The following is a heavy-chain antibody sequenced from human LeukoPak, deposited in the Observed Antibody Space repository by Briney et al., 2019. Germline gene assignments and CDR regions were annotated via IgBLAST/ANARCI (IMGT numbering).Heavy chain of an antibody. J-gene: IGHJ4*02. D-gene: IGHD2-2*01. CDR1: GGTFSSYA. V-gene: IGHV1-69*13. CDR3: AREFLNLRYCSSTSCPGTFDY. CDR2: IIPIFGTA. Sequence: ASVKVSCKASGGTFSSYAISWVRQAPGQGLEWMGGIIPIFGTANYAQKFQGRVTITADESTSTAYMELRSLRSEDTAVYYCAREFLNLRYCSSTSCPGTFDYWGQGTLVTVSS.